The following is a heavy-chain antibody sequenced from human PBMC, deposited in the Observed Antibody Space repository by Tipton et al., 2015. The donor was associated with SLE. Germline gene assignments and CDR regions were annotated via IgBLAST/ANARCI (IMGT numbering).Heavy chain of an antibody. D-gene: IGHD3-16*01. J-gene: IGHJ3*02. CDR1: GFTFSDYY. CDR3: ARDGMMAFDI. CDR2: IKQDGSEK. V-gene: IGHV3-7*01. Sequence: SLRLSCAASGFTFSDYYMSWVRQAPGKGLEWVANIKQDGSEKYYVDSVKGRFTISRDNSKNTLYLQMNSLRAEDTAVYYCARDGMMAFDIWGQGTMVTVSS.